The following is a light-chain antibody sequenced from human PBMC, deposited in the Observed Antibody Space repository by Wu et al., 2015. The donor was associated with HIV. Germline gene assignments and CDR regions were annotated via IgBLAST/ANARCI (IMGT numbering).Light chain of an antibody. Sequence: SCRASQSVSSIYLAWYQHKPGQAPRLLIYGTSSRATGIPGRFSGSGSGTDFTLIISRLEPEDFAVYYCQQDGSSPTFGGGTKVEIK. CDR2: GTS. CDR3: QQDGSSPT. CDR1: QSVSSIY. J-gene: IGKJ4*01. V-gene: IGKV3-20*01.